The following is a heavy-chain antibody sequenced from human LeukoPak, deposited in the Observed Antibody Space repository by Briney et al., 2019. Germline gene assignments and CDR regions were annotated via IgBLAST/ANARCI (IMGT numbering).Heavy chain of an antibody. J-gene: IGHJ3*02. CDR3: AKANTMMVTLAAFDI. D-gene: IGHD3-22*01. Sequence: PGGSLRLSCAASGCTFSSYAMSWVRQAPGKGLEGVSAISGSGGGTCYAISVKGRFTISRDNSKDTLYLKMNSLRAEDTAVYYCAKANTMMVTLAAFDIWGQGTMVTVSS. CDR2: ISGSGGGT. CDR1: GCTFSSYA. V-gene: IGHV3-23*01.